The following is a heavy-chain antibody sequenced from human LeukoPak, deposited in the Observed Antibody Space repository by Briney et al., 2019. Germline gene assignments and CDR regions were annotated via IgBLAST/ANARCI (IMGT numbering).Heavy chain of an antibody. CDR1: GFTFSSYA. D-gene: IGHD3-9*01. V-gene: IGHV3-23*01. Sequence: GGSLRLSCAASGFTFSSYAMTWVRQTPGKGLGWVSSIAGSGGRTYYTDSVKGRFTISRDNSKNTLYLQMNGLRVEDTAVYYCAKAEGYDILTGLDYWGQGTLVTVSS. CDR3: AKAEGYDILTGLDY. J-gene: IGHJ4*02. CDR2: IAGSGGRT.